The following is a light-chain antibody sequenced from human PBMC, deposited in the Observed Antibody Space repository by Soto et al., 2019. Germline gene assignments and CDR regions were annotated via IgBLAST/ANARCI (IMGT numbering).Light chain of an antibody. V-gene: IGKV3-20*01. CDR2: GAS. J-gene: IGKJ1*01. CDR1: QGVSSTY. CDR3: QQFGGSSRT. Sequence: EIVLTQSPGTLSLSPGERATLSCRASQGVSSTYLAWYQQKPGQAPRLLIYGASFRATGIPDRFSGSGSGTDFTLTISRLEPEDFAVSYCQQFGGSSRTFGQGTKVEIK.